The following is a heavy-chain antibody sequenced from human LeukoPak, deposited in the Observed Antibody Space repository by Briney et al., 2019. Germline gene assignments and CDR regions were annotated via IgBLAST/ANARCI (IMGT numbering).Heavy chain of an antibody. J-gene: IGHJ4*02. CDR3: ARSPPRGWFGELLDLDY. V-gene: IGHV7-4-1*02. D-gene: IGHD3-10*01. CDR2: INTNTGNP. CDR1: GYTFTSYA. Sequence: ASVKVSCKASGYTFTSYAMNWVRQAPGQRLEWMGWINTNTGNPTYAQGFTGRFVFSLDTSVSTAYLQISSLKAEDTAVYYCARSPPRGWFGELLDLDYWGQGTLVTVSS.